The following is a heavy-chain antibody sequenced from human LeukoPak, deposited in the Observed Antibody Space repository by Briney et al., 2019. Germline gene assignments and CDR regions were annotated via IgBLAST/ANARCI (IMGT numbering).Heavy chain of an antibody. CDR3: ANYGAGTYRFDP. Sequence: PSQTLSLTCIVSGGSIRSGGYYWSWIRQHPGRGLEWIGYICYSGTTYYNPSLKSRVTISVDMSENQFSLKLSSVTAADTAVYYCANYGAGTYRFDPWGQGTLVTVSS. D-gene: IGHD3-10*01. CDR1: GGSIRSGGYY. J-gene: IGHJ5*02. CDR2: ICYSGTT. V-gene: IGHV4-31*03.